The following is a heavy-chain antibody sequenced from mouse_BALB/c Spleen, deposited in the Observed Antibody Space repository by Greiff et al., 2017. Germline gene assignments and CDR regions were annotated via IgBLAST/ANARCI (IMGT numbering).Heavy chain of an antibody. D-gene: IGHD2-14*01. CDR1: GYSFTSYW. Sequence: QVQLQQSGPQLVRPGASVKISCKASGYSFTSYWMHWVKQRPGQGLEWIGMIDPSDSETRLNQKFKDKATLTVDKSSSTAYMQLSSPTSEDSAVYYFARENRYGGYFDYWGQGTTLTVSS. CDR3: ARENRYGGYFDY. V-gene: IGHV1S126*01. J-gene: IGHJ2*01. CDR2: IDPSDSET.